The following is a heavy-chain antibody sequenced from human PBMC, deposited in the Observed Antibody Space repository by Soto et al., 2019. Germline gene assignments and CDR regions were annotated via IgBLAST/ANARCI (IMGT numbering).Heavy chain of an antibody. D-gene: IGHD3-3*01. J-gene: IGHJ4*02. Sequence: GGSLRLSCAASGFTFSSYWMSWVRQAPGKGLEWVANIKQDGSEKYYVDSVKGRFTISRDNAKNSLYLQMNSLRAEDTAVYYCARGADYDFWSGYSDYWGQGTLVTVSS. CDR3: ARGADYDFWSGYSDY. CDR1: GFTFSSYW. CDR2: IKQDGSEK. V-gene: IGHV3-7*05.